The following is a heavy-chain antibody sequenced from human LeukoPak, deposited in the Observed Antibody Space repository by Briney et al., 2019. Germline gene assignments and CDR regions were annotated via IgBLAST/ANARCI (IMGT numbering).Heavy chain of an antibody. CDR1: GFTFSNYW. J-gene: IGHJ4*02. CDR3: AKDSKRWKTYYYASGSYYFDY. CDR2: IRYDGSNK. V-gene: IGHV3-30*02. Sequence: PGGSLRLSCAASGFTFSNYWMHWVRQAPGKGLEWVAFIRYDGSNKYYADSVKGRFSISRDNSKNTLYLQMNSLRAEDTAVYYCAKDSKRWKTYYYASGSYYFDYWGQGTLVTVSS. D-gene: IGHD3-10*01.